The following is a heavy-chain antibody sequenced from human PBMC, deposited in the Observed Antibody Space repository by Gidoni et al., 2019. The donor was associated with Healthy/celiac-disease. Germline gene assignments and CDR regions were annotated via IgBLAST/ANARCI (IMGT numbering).Heavy chain of an antibody. D-gene: IGHD4-4*01. V-gene: IGHV3-21*01. CDR3: ARAPVTPDAFDI. CDR1: GFTFSSYS. J-gene: IGHJ3*02. Sequence: GSLRLSCAASGFTFSSYSMNWVRQAPGKGLEWVSSISSSSSYIYYADSVKGRFTISRDNAKNSLYLQMNSLRAEDTAVYYCARAPVTPDAFDIWGQGTMVTVSS. CDR2: ISSSSSYI.